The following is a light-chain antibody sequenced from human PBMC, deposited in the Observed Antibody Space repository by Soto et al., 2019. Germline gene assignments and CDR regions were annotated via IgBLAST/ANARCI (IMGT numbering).Light chain of an antibody. Sequence: EIVMTQSPATLSVSPGERATLSCRASQSVSRNLAWYQQKPGQAPRLLIYAASTRATGIPARFSGSGSGTEFTLTISSLQSEDFAVYYCQQYNNWPYTFGQGPKLDIK. V-gene: IGKV3-15*01. CDR1: QSVSRN. CDR3: QQYNNWPYT. CDR2: AAS. J-gene: IGKJ2*01.